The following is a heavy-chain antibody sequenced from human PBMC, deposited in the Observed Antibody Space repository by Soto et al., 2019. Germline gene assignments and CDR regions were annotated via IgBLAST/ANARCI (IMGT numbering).Heavy chain of an antibody. D-gene: IGHD1-1*01. CDR2: INHSGST. V-gene: IGHV4-34*01. CDR1: GGSFSGYY. CDR3: AREKVSWNQWYSYYYGIDV. J-gene: IGHJ6*02. Sequence: WGTLSLTGAVYGGSFSGYYWSWIRRPPGKGREWIGEINHSGSTNYNASLKSRVTISVDTSKTHLSLKLSSVTAADTAVYYCAREKVSWNQWYSYYYGIDVWGPGTLVTVYS.